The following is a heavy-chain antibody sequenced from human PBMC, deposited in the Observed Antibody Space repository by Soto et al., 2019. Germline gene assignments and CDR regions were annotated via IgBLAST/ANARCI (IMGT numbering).Heavy chain of an antibody. CDR3: AIGVGATWGYYYYYGMDV. D-gene: IGHD1-26*01. V-gene: IGHV1-18*01. CDR2: ISAYNGNT. CDR1: GYTFTSYG. J-gene: IGHJ6*02. Sequence: ASVKVSCKASGYTFTSYGISWVRQAPGQGLEWMGWISAYNGNTNYAQKLQGRVTMTTDTSTSTAYMELRSLRSDDTAVYYCAIGVGATWGYYYYYGMDVWGQGTTVTVSS.